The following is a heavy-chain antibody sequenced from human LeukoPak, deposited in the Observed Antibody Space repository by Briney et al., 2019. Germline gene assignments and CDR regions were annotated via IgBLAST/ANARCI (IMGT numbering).Heavy chain of an antibody. J-gene: IGHJ5*02. Sequence: GGSLRLSCAASGFTFSNAWMSWVRQAPGKGLEWVGRIKSKTDGGTTDYAAPVKGRFTISRDGSKDTLYLQMNSLRAEDTALYYCANGDGINHYNWLDPWGQGTLVTVSS. CDR2: IKSKTDGGTT. CDR3: ANGDGINHYNWLDP. V-gene: IGHV3-15*01. CDR1: GFTFSNAW. D-gene: IGHD4-17*01.